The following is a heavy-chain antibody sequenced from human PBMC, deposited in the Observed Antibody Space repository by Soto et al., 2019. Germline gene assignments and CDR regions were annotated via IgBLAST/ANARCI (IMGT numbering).Heavy chain of an antibody. D-gene: IGHD6-13*01. Sequence: EVQLLESGGGLVQPGGSLRLSCAASGFTFSSYAMSWVRQAPGKGLEWVSAISGSGGSTYYADFVKGRFTISRDNSKNTLYLQMNSLRAEVTAVYYCAKIAAAGDAFDIWGQGTMVTLSS. J-gene: IGHJ3*02. V-gene: IGHV3-23*01. CDR3: AKIAAAGDAFDI. CDR1: GFTFSSYA. CDR2: ISGSGGST.